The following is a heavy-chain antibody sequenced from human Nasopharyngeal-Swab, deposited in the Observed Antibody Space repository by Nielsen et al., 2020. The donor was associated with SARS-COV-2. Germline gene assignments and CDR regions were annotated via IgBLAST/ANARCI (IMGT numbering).Heavy chain of an antibody. V-gene: IGHV2-70*11. Sequence: SGPTLVKLTQTLTLTCTFSGFSLSTSGMCVSWIRQPPGKALEWLARIDWDDDKYYSTSLKTRLTTSKDTSKNQVVLTMTNMDPVDTATYYCARLILTGYPPNYYGMDVWGQGTTVTVSS. J-gene: IGHJ6*02. CDR3: ARLILTGYPPNYYGMDV. D-gene: IGHD3-9*01. CDR2: IDWDDDK. CDR1: GFSLSTSGMC.